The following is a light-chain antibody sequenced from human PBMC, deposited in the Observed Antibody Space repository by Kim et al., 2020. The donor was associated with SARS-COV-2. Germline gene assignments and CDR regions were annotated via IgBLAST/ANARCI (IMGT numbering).Light chain of an antibody. CDR2: TAS. CDR3: QQYHTYST. CDR1: QSINSW. V-gene: IGKV1-5*03. Sequence: LSASVGDSVTITCRASQSINSWLAWYQQKPGRAPKLLIHTASSLQSGVPSRFSGSESGTEFTLTISSLQPDDFATYYCQQYHTYSTFGQGTKLEI. J-gene: IGKJ2*01.